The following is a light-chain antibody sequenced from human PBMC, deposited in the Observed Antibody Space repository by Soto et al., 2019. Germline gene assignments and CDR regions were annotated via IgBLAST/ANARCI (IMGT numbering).Light chain of an antibody. Sequence: DIQMTQSPSTLSASVGDRVTITCRASQSINNWLAWYQQKPGNAPKLLIYDASSLESGVPSGFSGSGSGTEFSLTISSLQPDDFATYYCHHLTFGQGTKVEVK. J-gene: IGKJ1*01. CDR1: QSINNW. CDR3: HHLT. V-gene: IGKV1-5*01. CDR2: DAS.